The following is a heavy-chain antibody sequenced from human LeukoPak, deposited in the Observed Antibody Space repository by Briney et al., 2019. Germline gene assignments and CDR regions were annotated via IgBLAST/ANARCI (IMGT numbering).Heavy chain of an antibody. CDR1: GGSISSSSYY. D-gene: IGHD2-15*01. Sequence: SETLSLTRTVSGGSISSSSYYWGWIRQPPGKGLEWIGSIYYSGSTYYNPSLKSRVTISVDTSKNQFSLKLSSVTAADTAVYYCARGQARGVRGGSCEYDYWGQGTLVTVSS. V-gene: IGHV4-39*07. J-gene: IGHJ4*02. CDR3: ARGQARGVRGGSCEYDY. CDR2: IYYSGST.